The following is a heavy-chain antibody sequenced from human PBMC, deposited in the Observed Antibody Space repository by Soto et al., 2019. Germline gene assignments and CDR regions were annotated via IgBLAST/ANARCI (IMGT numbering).Heavy chain of an antibody. CDR2: ISYDGSNK. CDR1: GFTFSSYA. V-gene: IGHV3-30-3*01. Sequence: QVQLVESGGGVVQPGRSLRLSCAASGFTFSSYAMHWVRQAPGKGLEWVAVISYDGSNKYYADSVKGRFTISRDNSKNTLYLQMNSLRAEDTAVYYCAREPNTYYYDWRPEDYYYGMDVWGQGTTVTVSS. CDR3: AREPNTYYYDWRPEDYYYGMDV. J-gene: IGHJ6*02. D-gene: IGHD3-22*01.